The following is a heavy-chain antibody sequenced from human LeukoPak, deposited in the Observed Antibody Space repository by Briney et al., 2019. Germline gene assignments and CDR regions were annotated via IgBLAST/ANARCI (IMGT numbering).Heavy chain of an antibody. V-gene: IGHV1-69*04. CDR2: IIPILGIA. CDR1: GGTFSSYA. J-gene: IGHJ5*02. CDR3: ARSQTSWFDP. Sequence: EASVKVSCKASGGTFSSYAISWVRQAPGQGLEWMGRIIPILGIANYAQKFQGRVTITADKSTSTAYMELSSLRSEDTAVCYCARSQTSWFDPWGQGTLVTVSS.